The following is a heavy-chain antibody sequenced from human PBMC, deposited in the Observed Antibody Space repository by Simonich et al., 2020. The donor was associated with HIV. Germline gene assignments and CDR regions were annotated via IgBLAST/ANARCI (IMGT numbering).Heavy chain of an antibody. CDR1: GGSFSGYY. CDR2: INHFGRT. CDR3: ARGYCSRTSCMGGDTFDI. Sequence: QVRLQQWGAGLLKPSETLSLTCAVYGGSFSGYYWSWIRQSPGKGRAWIGEINHFGRTNYNPSLKGRVTISVDTSKNQFSLKLSSVTAADTAVFYCARGYCSRTSCMGGDTFDIWGQGTVVTVS. V-gene: IGHV4-34*01. J-gene: IGHJ3*02. D-gene: IGHD2-2*01.